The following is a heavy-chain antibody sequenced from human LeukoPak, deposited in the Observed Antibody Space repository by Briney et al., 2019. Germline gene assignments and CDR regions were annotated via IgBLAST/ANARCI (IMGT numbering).Heavy chain of an antibody. CDR2: VFQSGST. CDR3: ARERSGSWFIEF. V-gene: IGHV4-38-2*02. Sequence: PSETLSLTCGVSGYSISSGYHWGWIRQPPGKGLEWLGNVFQSGSTYYNPSLKSRVTISVDTSKNQFSLKLSPVTAADTAVYYCARERSGSWFIEFWGQGILVAVSS. J-gene: IGHJ4*02. CDR1: GYSISSGYH. D-gene: IGHD6-25*01.